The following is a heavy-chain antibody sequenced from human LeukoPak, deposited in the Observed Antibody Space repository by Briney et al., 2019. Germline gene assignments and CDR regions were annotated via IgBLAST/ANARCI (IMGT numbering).Heavy chain of an antibody. J-gene: IGHJ4*03. CDR1: GYSFITYW. V-gene: IGHV5-51*01. CDR3: ARCYDILTGYSCYFDS. CDR2: IFPGDSDT. D-gene: IGHD3-9*01. Sequence: GESLQISCKASGYSFITYWTGWVRQTPGKGLEWMGIIFPGDSDTRYSPSFQGQVTISADKSVSTAYLQWSSLKASDTAMYYCARCYDILTGYSCYFDSWGQGTLVTVSS.